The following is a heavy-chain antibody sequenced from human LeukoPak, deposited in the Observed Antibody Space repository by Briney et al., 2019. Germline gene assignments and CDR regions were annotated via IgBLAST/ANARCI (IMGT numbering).Heavy chain of an antibody. V-gene: IGHV1-2*02. J-gene: IGHJ4*02. CDR1: GYTFTRYG. D-gene: IGHD5-24*01. Sequence: GASVKVSCKASGYTFTRYGISWVRQAPGQGLEWMGWIDPNSGDTNYAQKFQGRVTMTRDTSTSTAYMELSRLRSDDTAVYYCARDPRDGYNCPFDFWGQGTLVTVSS. CDR3: ARDPRDGYNCPFDF. CDR2: IDPNSGDT.